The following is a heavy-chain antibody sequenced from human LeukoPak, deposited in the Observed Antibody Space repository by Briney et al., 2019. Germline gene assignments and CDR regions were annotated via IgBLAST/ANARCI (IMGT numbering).Heavy chain of an antibody. CDR1: GYTFTSYG. J-gene: IGHJ4*02. CDR3: ARSRRTKYYYDSSGYYCLDY. D-gene: IGHD3-22*01. V-gene: IGHV1-2*02. CDR2: INPNSGGT. Sequence: ASVKVSCKASGYTFTSYGISWVRQAPGQGLEWMGWINPNSGGTNYAQKFQGRVTMTRDTSISTAYMELSRLRSDDTAVYYCARSRRTKYYYDSSGYYCLDYWGQGTLVTVSS.